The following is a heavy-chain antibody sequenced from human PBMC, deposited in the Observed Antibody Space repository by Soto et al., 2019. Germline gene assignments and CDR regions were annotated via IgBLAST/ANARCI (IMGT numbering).Heavy chain of an antibody. CDR3: ARGQQQLGGFDY. Sequence: PSETLSLTCAVSGGSISSGGYSWSWIRQPPGKGLEWIGYIYHSGSTYYNPSLKSRVTLSVDRSKNQFSLKLSSVTAADTAVYYCARGQQQLGGFDYWGQGTLVTVSS. J-gene: IGHJ4*02. V-gene: IGHV4-30-2*01. CDR1: GGSISSGGYS. D-gene: IGHD6-13*01. CDR2: IYHSGST.